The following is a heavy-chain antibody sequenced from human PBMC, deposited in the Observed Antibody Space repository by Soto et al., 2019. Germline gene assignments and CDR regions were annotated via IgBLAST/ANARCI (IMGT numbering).Heavy chain of an antibody. CDR2: IYNGGTYS. CDR3: TRGPRPVSSGAGAY. V-gene: IGHV3-74*01. J-gene: IGHJ4*02. D-gene: IGHD3-10*01. CDR1: GFIFNMYW. Sequence: PGGSLRLSCAASGFIFNMYWMHWVRQSPGKGLVWISRIYNGGTYSDYADSVRGRFTISRDNVNDTLYLQMDNLRAEDSGLYYCTRGPRPVSSGAGAYWGQGTQVTVST.